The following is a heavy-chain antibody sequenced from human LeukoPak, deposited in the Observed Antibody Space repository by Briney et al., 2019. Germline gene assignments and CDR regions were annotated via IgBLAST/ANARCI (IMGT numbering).Heavy chain of an antibody. CDR2: FDPEDGET. V-gene: IGHV1-24*01. J-gene: IGHJ5*02. Sequence: VASVKVSCKVSGYTLTELSMHWVRQAPGKGLEWMGGFDPEDGETIYAQKFQGRVTMTEDTSTDTAYMELSSLRSEDTAVYYCATVRLPRNWFDPRAGNWFDPWGQGTLVTVSS. CDR3: ATVRLPRNWFDPRAGNWFDP. CDR1: GYTLTELS. D-gene: IGHD3-10*01.